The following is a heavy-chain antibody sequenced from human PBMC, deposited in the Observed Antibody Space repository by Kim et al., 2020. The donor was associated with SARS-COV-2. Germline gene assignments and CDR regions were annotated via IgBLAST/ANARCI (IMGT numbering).Heavy chain of an antibody. Sequence: SVKVSCKASGGTFSSYAISWVRQAPGQGLEWMGGIIPIFGTANYAQKFQGRVTITADESTSTAYMELSSLRSEDTAVYYCARVGDPLVGATGYSFDIWGQGTMVTVSS. CDR2: IIPIFGTA. CDR1: GGTFSSYA. CDR3: ARVGDPLVGATGYSFDI. J-gene: IGHJ3*02. V-gene: IGHV1-69*13. D-gene: IGHD1-26*01.